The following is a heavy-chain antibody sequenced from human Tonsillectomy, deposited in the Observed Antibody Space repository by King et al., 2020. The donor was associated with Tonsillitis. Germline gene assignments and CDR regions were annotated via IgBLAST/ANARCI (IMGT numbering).Heavy chain of an antibody. D-gene: IGHD6-19*01. CDR3: AKDRGQWLGGCAFDI. J-gene: IGHJ3*02. CDR1: GFTFDTYA. V-gene: IGHV3-23*04. CDR2: ISASGVTT. Sequence: VQLVESGGGLVQPGGSVRLSCAASGFTFDTYAMTWVRQAPGKELDWVSSISASGVTTYYAGSVKGRFTISRENSKNTFFLQMNSLRADDTAVYYCAKDRGQWLGGCAFDIWGQGTLVTVSS.